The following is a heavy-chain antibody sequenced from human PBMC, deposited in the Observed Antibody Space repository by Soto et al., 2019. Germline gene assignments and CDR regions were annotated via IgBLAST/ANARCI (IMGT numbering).Heavy chain of an antibody. Sequence: EVHVLESGGGLVQPGGSLRLSCAASGFTFSTYAMSWVRQAPGKGLEWVSAISGSGDNTYYADSVKGRFTISRDNSKNTPYLQMNSLRVEDTAVYYCANEGSGWDAEYFQHWGQGTLVTVSS. J-gene: IGHJ1*01. CDR2: ISGSGDNT. CDR1: GFTFSTYA. V-gene: IGHV3-23*01. D-gene: IGHD6-19*01. CDR3: ANEGSGWDAEYFQH.